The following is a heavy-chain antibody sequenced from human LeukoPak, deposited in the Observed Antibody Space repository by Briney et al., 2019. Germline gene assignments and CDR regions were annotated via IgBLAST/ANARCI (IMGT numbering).Heavy chain of an antibody. D-gene: IGHD3-16*01. Sequence: SETLSLTCTVSGGSVSSGRYYWSWIRQPPGKGLEWIGYIYYSGSTNYNPSLKSRVTISVDTSKNQFSLKLSSVTAADTAVYYCARGEWDPYYFDYWGQGTLVTVSS. CDR1: GGSVSSGRYY. CDR3: ARGEWDPYYFDY. CDR2: IYYSGST. J-gene: IGHJ4*02. V-gene: IGHV4-61*01.